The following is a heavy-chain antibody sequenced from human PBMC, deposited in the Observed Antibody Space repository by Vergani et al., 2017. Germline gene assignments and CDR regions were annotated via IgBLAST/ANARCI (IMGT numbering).Heavy chain of an antibody. CDR2: LTGGGGST. D-gene: IGHD1-26*01. CDR3: VKEAGSYVNFFCS. Sequence: EVQLLASGGSLKQPGGSVRLSCAASGFTFRTYAMHWVRQAPGKGLEWVSALTGGGGSTYYADSFKGRFIISRDNSRDTLYLQMNSLRPEDTATYYCVKEAGSYVNFFCSWGQGNLVTVSS. CDR1: GFTFRTYA. V-gene: IGHV3-23*01. J-gene: IGHJ5*01.